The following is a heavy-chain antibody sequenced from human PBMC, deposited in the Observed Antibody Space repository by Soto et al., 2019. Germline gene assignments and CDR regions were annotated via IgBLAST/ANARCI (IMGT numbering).Heavy chain of an antibody. CDR2: ISGSGGST. D-gene: IGHD6-6*01. Sequence: GGSLRLSCAASGFTFSSYAMSWVRQAPGKGLEWASAISGSGGSTYYADSVKGRFTISRDNSKNTLYLQMNSLRAEDTAVYYCARHASIAARPHSYYYYGMDVWGQGTTVTVSS. V-gene: IGHV3-23*01. J-gene: IGHJ6*02. CDR1: GFTFSSYA. CDR3: ARHASIAARPHSYYYYGMDV.